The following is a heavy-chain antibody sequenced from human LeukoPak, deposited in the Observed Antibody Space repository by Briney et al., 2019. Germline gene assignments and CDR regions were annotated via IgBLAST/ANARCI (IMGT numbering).Heavy chain of an antibody. J-gene: IGHJ6*03. Sequence: PSETLSLTCTVSGGSISSYYWSWIRQPPGKGLEWIGYIYYSGSTNYNPSLKSRVTISVDTSKNQFSLKLSSVTAADTAVYYCARGTLHSGSYLHYYYMDVWGKGTTVTVSS. V-gene: IGHV4-59*01. CDR3: ARGTLHSGSYLHYYYMDV. CDR2: IYYSGST. D-gene: IGHD1-26*01. CDR1: GGSISSYY.